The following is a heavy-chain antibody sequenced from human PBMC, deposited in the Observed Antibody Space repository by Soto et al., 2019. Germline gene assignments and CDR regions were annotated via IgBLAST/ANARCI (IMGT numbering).Heavy chain of an antibody. CDR3: SRDDVYCGGGSCYGVRMDV. D-gene: IGHD2-15*01. V-gene: IGHV3-66*01. J-gene: IGHJ6*03. CDR1: GFTVSSHY. Sequence: EVQLVESGGDLVQPGGSLRLSCAASGFTVSSHYMNWVRQAPGKGLEWVSLIQSGGSTFYADSVKGRFTISRDNSKNTLFLQMNSLRVEDTAMYYCSRDDVYCGGGSCYGVRMDVWGRGTMVTVSS. CDR2: IQSGGST.